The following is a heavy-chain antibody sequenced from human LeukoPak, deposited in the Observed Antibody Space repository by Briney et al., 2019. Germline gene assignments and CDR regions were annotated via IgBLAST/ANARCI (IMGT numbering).Heavy chain of an antibody. V-gene: IGHV3-66*01. CDR1: GFTVSSNY. CDR3: AREGSDSSGYYDY. D-gene: IGHD3-22*01. J-gene: IGHJ4*02. CDR2: IYGGGST. Sequence: GGSLRLSCAASGFTVSSNYMSWVRQAPGKGLEWVSVIYGGGSTYYADSVKGRFTISRDNSKNTLYLQMNSLRVEDTAVFYCAREGSDSSGYYDYWGQGTLVTVSS.